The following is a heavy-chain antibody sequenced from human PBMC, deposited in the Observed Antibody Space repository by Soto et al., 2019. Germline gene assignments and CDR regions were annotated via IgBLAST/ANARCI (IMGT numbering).Heavy chain of an antibody. D-gene: IGHD2-15*01. CDR3: ARDPTHCSGGSCYRGGHAFDI. CDR1: GFTFSSYS. V-gene: IGHV3-21*01. CDR2: ISSSSSYI. J-gene: IGHJ3*02. Sequence: EVQLVESGGGLVKPGGSLRLSCAASGFTFSSYSMNWVRQAPGKGLEWVSSISSSSSYIYYADSVKGRFTISRDNAKNSLYLQMNSRRAEDTAVYYCARDPTHCSGGSCYRGGHAFDIWGQGTMVTVSS.